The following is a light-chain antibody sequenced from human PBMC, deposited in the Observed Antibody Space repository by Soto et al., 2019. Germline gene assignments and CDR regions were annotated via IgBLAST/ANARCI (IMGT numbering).Light chain of an antibody. CDR3: QQLTRYPST. CDR1: QSVSNY. V-gene: IGKV3-11*01. J-gene: IGKJ4*01. CDR2: DAS. Sequence: EIVFTQSPATLSLSPGERATLSCRASQSVSNYLAWYQQKPGQAPRLLISDASNRATGIPARFSGSGSGTDFTLTISGLQPEDFATYYCQQLTRYPSTFGGGTKVDIK.